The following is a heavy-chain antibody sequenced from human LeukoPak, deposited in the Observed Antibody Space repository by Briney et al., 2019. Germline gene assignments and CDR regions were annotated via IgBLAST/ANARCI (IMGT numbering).Heavy chain of an antibody. CDR1: GGSFSGYY. V-gene: IGHV4-34*01. Sequence: PSETLSLTCAVYGGSFSGYYWSWIRQPPGKGLEWIGEINHSGSTNYNPSLKSRVTISVDTSKNQFSLKLSSVTAADTAVYYWASLSFYDFWSGSYPHGSWGHGTLLTVS. D-gene: IGHD3-3*01. CDR2: INHSGST. J-gene: IGHJ5*01. CDR3: ASLSFYDFWSGSYPHGS.